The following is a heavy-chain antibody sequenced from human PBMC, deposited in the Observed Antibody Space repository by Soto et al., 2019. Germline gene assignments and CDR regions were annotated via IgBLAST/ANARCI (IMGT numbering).Heavy chain of an antibody. CDR2: IYWDDDN. D-gene: IGHD2-21*02. V-gene: IGHV2-5*02. CDR1: GFSLSTIGVG. J-gene: IGHJ4*02. Sequence: PTLGNPPQSLTRTCTFSGFSLSTIGVGVCWIRQPPGKAPEWRALIYWDDDNRYSPSLKSRLTITKDTSKDQLVLTMTNMDPVDTATYSCAHRLVANCGGDCSLFDYWGQGTLVTVSS. CDR3: AHRLVANCGGDCSLFDY.